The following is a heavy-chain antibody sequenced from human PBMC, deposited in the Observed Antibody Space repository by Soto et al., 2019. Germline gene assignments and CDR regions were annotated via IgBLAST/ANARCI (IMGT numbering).Heavy chain of an antibody. CDR3: ARDRRITIFGVVIPPGGMDV. J-gene: IGHJ6*02. CDR1: GYTFTSYA. V-gene: IGHV1-3*01. CDR2: INAGNGNT. D-gene: IGHD3-3*01. Sequence: ASVKVSCKASGYTFTSYAMHWVRQAPGQRLEWMGWINAGNGNTKYSQKFQGRVTITRDTSASTAYMELSSLRSEDTAVYYCARDRRITIFGVVIPPGGMDVWGQGTTVTVSS.